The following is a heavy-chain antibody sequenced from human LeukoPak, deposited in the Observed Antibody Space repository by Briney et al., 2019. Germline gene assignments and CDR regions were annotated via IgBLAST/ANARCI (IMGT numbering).Heavy chain of an antibody. CDR1: GGSFSGYY. CDR3: AREDLGAETTVDY. D-gene: IGHD1-1*01. Sequence: PSETLSLTCAVYGGSFSGYYWSWLPDPPGKGVECIEEINHRGSTTYNPSLKSRVTISVDTSKNQFSLKLTSVTAADTAVHYCAREDLGAETTVDYWGQGTLVSVSS. J-gene: IGHJ4*02. V-gene: IGHV4-34*01. CDR2: INHRGST.